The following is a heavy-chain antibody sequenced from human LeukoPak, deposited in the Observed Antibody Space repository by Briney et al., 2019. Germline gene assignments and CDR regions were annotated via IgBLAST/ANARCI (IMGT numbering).Heavy chain of an antibody. D-gene: IGHD6-13*01. CDR3: ASNHKYSSSWYVFDY. J-gene: IGHJ4*02. V-gene: IGHV1-46*01. CDR2: INPSGGST. Sequence: GASVKVSCKASGYTFTSYYMHWVRQAPGQGLEWMGIINPSGGSTSYAQKFQGRVTMTRDMSTSTVYMELSSLRSEDTAVYYCASNHKYSSSWYVFDYWGQGTLVTVSS. CDR1: GYTFTSYY.